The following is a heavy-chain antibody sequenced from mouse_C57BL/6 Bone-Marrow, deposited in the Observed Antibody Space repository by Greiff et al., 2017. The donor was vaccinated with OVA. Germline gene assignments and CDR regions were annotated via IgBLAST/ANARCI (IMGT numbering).Heavy chain of an antibody. D-gene: IGHD1-1*01. CDR2: SRNKANDYTT. J-gene: IGHJ4*01. CDR1: GFTFSDFY. Sequence: EVQVVESGGGLVQSGRSLRLSCATSGFTFSDFYMEWVRQAPGKGLEWIAASRNKANDYTTEYSASVKGRFIVSRDTSQSILYLQMNALRAEDTAIYYCARDGYYYGSSSYYYAMDYWGQGTSVTVSS. CDR3: ARDGYYYGSSSYYYAMDY. V-gene: IGHV7-1*01.